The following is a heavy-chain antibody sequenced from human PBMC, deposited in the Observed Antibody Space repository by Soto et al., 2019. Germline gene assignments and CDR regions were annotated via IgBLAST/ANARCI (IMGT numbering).Heavy chain of an antibody. Sequence: SETLSLTCAVSGYSISSGYYWGWIRQPPGKGLEWIGSIYHSGSTYYNPSLKSRVTISVDTSKNQFSLKLSSVTAADTAVYYCARGCSGGSCYSRAFDIWGQGTMVTVSS. D-gene: IGHD2-15*01. CDR2: IYHSGST. J-gene: IGHJ3*02. CDR3: ARGCSGGSCYSRAFDI. CDR1: GYSISSGYY. V-gene: IGHV4-38-2*01.